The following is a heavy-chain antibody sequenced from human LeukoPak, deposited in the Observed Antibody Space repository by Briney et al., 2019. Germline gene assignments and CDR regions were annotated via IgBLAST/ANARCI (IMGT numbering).Heavy chain of an antibody. Sequence: GASVKVSCKAFAYIFSNYGISWVRQAPGQGLEWMGWISAYKGNTNYAQNLQDRVTMTTDISTSTAYMELRSLTSDDTAVYYCASGYCGGDCYSFDYWGQGTLVTVSS. J-gene: IGHJ4*02. CDR1: AYIFSNYG. CDR2: ISAYKGNT. D-gene: IGHD2-21*02. CDR3: ASGYCGGDCYSFDY. V-gene: IGHV1-18*01.